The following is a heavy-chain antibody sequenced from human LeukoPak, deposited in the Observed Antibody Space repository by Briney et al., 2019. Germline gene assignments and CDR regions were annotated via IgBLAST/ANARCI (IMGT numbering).Heavy chain of an antibody. Sequence: GGSLRLSCAASGFTFSTYVMSWVRQAPGKGLEWVSTISGSGSSTYYADSVKGRFAISRDNSENRLFLLMNSLRAEDTAVYYCANRFLTTVVTDYWGQGTLVTVSS. D-gene: IGHD4-23*01. CDR1: GFTFSTYV. CDR2: ISGSGSST. V-gene: IGHV3-23*01. J-gene: IGHJ4*02. CDR3: ANRFLTTVVTDY.